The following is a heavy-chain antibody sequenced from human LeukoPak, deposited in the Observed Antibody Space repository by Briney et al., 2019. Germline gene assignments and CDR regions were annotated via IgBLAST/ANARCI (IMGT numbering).Heavy chain of an antibody. D-gene: IGHD2-21*01. V-gene: IGHV4-59*01. CDR1: GGSISSYY. CDR2: IYYSGST. Sequence: SETLSLTCTVSGGSISSYYWSWIRQPPGKGLEWIGYIYYSGSTNYNPSLKSRVTISVDTSKNQFSLKLSSVTAADTAVYYCASLARSHYFDYWGQGTLDTVSS. J-gene: IGHJ4*02. CDR3: ASLARSHYFDY.